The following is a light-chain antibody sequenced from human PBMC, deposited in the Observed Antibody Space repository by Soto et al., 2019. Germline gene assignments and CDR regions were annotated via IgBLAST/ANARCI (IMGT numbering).Light chain of an antibody. Sequence: QSALTQPASVSGSPGQSITIYCTGTSTDVGRYNYVSWYQQHPGKAPKLMIYDVSNRPSGVSNRFSGSKSGNTASLTISGLQAEDEADYDCSSYTSSNTLVFGGGTKLTVL. CDR2: DVS. J-gene: IGLJ2*01. V-gene: IGLV2-14*01. CDR1: STDVGRYNY. CDR3: SSYTSSNTLV.